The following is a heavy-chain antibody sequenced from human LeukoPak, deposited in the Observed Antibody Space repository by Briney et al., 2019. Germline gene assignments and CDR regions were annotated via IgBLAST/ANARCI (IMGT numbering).Heavy chain of an antibody. D-gene: IGHD6-13*01. CDR1: GYSISSGYY. CDR2: IYHSGST. CDR3: AREWYSSSWYDY. Sequence: SETLSLTCAVSGYSISSGYYWGWIRQPPGKGLEWIGSIYHSGSTYYNPSLKSRVTISADTSKNQFSLKLSSVTAADTAVYYCAREWYSSSWYDYWGQGTLVTVSS. V-gene: IGHV4-38-2*02. J-gene: IGHJ4*02.